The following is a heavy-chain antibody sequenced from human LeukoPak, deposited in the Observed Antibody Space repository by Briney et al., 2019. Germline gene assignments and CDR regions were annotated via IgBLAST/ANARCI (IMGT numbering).Heavy chain of an antibody. CDR2: ISAYNGNT. Sequence: GASVKVSCKASGYTFTSYGISWVRQAPGQGLEWMGWISAYNGNTNYAQKLQGRVTMTTDTTTSTAYMELRSLRSDDTAVYYCAREGYYGSGSMHYYYMDVWGKGTTVTVSS. V-gene: IGHV1-18*01. D-gene: IGHD3-10*01. J-gene: IGHJ6*03. CDR3: AREGYYGSGSMHYYYMDV. CDR1: GYTFTSYG.